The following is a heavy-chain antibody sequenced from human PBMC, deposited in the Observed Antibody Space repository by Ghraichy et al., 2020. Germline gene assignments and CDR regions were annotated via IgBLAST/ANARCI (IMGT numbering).Heavy chain of an antibody. CDR3: ARLKVVVGTNYYYYGMDV. D-gene: IGHD2-15*01. CDR1: GGTFSSYA. V-gene: IGHV1-69*13. CDR2: IIPIFGTA. Sequence: SVKVSCKASGGTFSSYAISWVRQVPGQGLEWMGGIIPIFGTANYAQKFQGRVTITADESTSTAYMELSSLRSEDTAVYYCARLKVVVGTNYYYYGMDVWGQGTTVTVSS. J-gene: IGHJ6*02.